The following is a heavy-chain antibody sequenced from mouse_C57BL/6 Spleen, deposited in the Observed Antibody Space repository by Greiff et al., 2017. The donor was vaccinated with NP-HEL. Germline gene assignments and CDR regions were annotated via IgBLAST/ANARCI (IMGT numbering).Heavy chain of an antibody. CDR1: GFTFSSYA. J-gene: IGHJ3*01. CDR3: ARANWDPAWFAY. D-gene: IGHD4-1*01. CDR2: ISDGGSYT. Sequence: DVQLVESGGGLVKPGGSLKLSCAASGFTFSSYAMSWVRQTPEKRLEWVATISDGGSYTYYPDNVKGRFTISRDNAKNNLYLQMSHLKSEDTAMYYCARANWDPAWFAYWGQGTLVTVSA. V-gene: IGHV5-4*01.